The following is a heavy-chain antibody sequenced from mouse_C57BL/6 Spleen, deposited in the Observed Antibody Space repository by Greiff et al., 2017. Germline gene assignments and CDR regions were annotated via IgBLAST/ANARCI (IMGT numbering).Heavy chain of an antibody. V-gene: IGHV5-4*01. CDR3: ARDPLNDGYYVGNFDY. D-gene: IGHD2-3*01. CDR1: GFTFSSYA. CDR2: ISDGGSYT. Sequence: EVQVVESGGGLVKPGGSLKLSCAASGFTFSSYAMSWVRQTPEKRLEWVATISDGGSYTYYPDNVKGRFTISRDNAKNNLYLQMSHLKSKDTAVYYWARDPLNDGYYVGNFDYWGQGTTLTVSS. J-gene: IGHJ2*01.